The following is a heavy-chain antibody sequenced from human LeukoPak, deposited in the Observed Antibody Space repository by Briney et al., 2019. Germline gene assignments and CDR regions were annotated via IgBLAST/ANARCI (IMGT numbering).Heavy chain of an antibody. J-gene: IGHJ3*02. D-gene: IGHD3-22*01. Sequence: GASVTVSCKASGYTFTSYGISWVRQAPGQGLEWMGWISAYNGDTNYAQKLQGRVTMTTDTSTSTAYMELRSLRSDDTAVYYCARGGPAPHRITLIVVASFTDAFDIWGQGTMVTVSS. CDR2: ISAYNGDT. V-gene: IGHV1-18*01. CDR3: ARGGPAPHRITLIVVASFTDAFDI. CDR1: GYTFTSYG.